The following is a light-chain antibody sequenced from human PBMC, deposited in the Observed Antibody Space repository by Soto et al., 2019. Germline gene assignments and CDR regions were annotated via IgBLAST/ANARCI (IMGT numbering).Light chain of an antibody. J-gene: IGLJ2*01. CDR2: QVN. CDR1: SSDIGGYNY. Sequence: QSALTQPPSASGSPGQSVTISCTGTSSDIGGYNYVSWYQQHPGKAPKLIIYQVNKRPSGVPDRFSGSKSGNTASLTVSGLQAEDEADYYCSSYAGSNNLVVFGGGTKLTVL. V-gene: IGLV2-8*01. CDR3: SSYAGSNNLVV.